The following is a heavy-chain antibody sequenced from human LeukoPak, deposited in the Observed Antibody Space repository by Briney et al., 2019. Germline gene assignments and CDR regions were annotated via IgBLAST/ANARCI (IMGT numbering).Heavy chain of an antibody. CDR3: TTERCTGGSCTTKGAFDI. Sequence: GGSLRLSCVASGFTFSSYYMNWVRQAPGKGLEWVGRIKSQTGGGTTDYAAPVKGRFTISRDDSKTTLYLQMNSLKSEDTAVHYCTTERCTGGSCTTKGAFDIWGQGTMVTVSS. J-gene: IGHJ3*02. D-gene: IGHD2-15*01. V-gene: IGHV3-15*01. CDR2: IKSQTGGGTT. CDR1: GFTFSSYY.